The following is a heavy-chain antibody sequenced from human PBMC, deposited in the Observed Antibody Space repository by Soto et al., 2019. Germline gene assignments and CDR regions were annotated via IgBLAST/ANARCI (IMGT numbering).Heavy chain of an antibody. V-gene: IGHV1-69*04. D-gene: IGHD2-21*01. CDR3: ARDRGGGDTYWYFDL. Sequence: KVSCKASGGTFSSYTISWVRQAPGQGLEWMGRIIPILGIANYAQKFQGRVTITADKSTSTAYMELSSLRSEDTAVYYCARDRGGGDTYWYFDLWGRGTLVTVSS. CDR1: GGTFSSYT. J-gene: IGHJ2*01. CDR2: IIPILGIA.